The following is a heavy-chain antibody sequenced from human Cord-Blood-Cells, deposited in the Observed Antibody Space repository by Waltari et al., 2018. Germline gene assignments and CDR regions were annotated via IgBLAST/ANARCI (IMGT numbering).Heavy chain of an antibody. CDR1: AGSFSGYY. J-gene: IGHJ3*02. CDR2: IKHSGST. Sequence: QVQLQQWGAGLLKPSETLSLTCAVYAGSFSGYYWSWIRQPPGKGLEWIGEIKHSGSTNYKPSLKSRVTISGDTSKNQFSLKLSSGTAADTAVYYCAREVVVAATPGGAFDIWGQGTMVTVSS. D-gene: IGHD2-15*01. V-gene: IGHV4-34*01. CDR3: AREVVVAATPGGAFDI.